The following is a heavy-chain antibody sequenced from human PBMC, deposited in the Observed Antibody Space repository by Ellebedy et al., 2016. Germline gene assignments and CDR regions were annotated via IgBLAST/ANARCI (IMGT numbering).Heavy chain of an antibody. CDR1: GGSFSGYY. V-gene: IGHV4-34*01. J-gene: IGHJ4*02. Sequence: SETLSLTXAVYGGSFSGYYWSWIRQPPGKGLEWIGEINHSGSTNYNPSLKSRVTISVDTSKNQFSLKLSSVTAADTAVYYCARGEYCISTSCLFDYWGQGTLVTVSS. D-gene: IGHD2-2*01. CDR3: ARGEYCISTSCLFDY. CDR2: INHSGST.